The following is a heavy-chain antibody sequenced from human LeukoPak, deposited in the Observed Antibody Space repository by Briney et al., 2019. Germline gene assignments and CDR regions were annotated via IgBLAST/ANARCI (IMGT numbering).Heavy chain of an antibody. D-gene: IGHD5-12*01. V-gene: IGHV4-34*01. CDR3: ARAKGGYSGYRYYYYYYYMDV. Sequence: SETLSLTCAVYGGSFSGYYWSWIRQPPGKGLEWIGEINHSGSTNYNPSLKSRVTISVDTPKNQFSLKLSSVTAADTAVYYCARAKGGYSGYRYYYYYYYMDVWGKGTTVTISS. CDR1: GGSFSGYY. CDR2: INHSGST. J-gene: IGHJ6*03.